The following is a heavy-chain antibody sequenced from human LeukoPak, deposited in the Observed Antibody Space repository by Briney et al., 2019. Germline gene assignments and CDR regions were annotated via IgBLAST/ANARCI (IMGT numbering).Heavy chain of an antibody. CDR3: ARRNKQWLTRGAFDI. D-gene: IGHD6-19*01. CDR1: GYTFTGYY. Sequence: GASVKVSCKASGYTFTGYYMHWVRQAPGQGLEWMGWINPNSGGTNYAQKFQGWVTMTRDTSISTAYMELSRLRSDDTAVYYCARRNKQWLTRGAFDIWGQGTMVTVSS. CDR2: INPNSGGT. J-gene: IGHJ3*02. V-gene: IGHV1-2*04.